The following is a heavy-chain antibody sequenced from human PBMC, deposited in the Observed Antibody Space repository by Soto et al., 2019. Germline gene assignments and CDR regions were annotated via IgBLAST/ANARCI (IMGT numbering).Heavy chain of an antibody. D-gene: IGHD6-6*01. J-gene: IGHJ5*02. CDR3: ARDGYSTSSDWPWFDP. CDR2: INDSGRTL. Sequence: LSCEASGFTFSVYTMTWVRHAPGKGLEWIADINDSGRTLRYADSVKGRFTISRDNAKSSLYLQMTSLRDEDTAVYYCARDGYSTSSDWPWFDPWGQGTQVTVSS. CDR1: GFTFSVYT. V-gene: IGHV3-48*02.